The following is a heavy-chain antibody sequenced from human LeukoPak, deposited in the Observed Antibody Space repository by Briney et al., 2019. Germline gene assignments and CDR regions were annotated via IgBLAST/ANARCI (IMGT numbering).Heavy chain of an antibody. D-gene: IGHD1-26*01. Sequence: GGSLRLSCAASAFTFDNYWMSWVRQAPGKGLEWVANINPDGSEKHYVDSVEGRFTISRDNTKNSVYLQMNSLRAEDTAVYYCARGRKVGATDFDYWGQGTLVTVSS. CDR2: INPDGSEK. J-gene: IGHJ4*02. V-gene: IGHV3-7*01. CDR3: ARGRKVGATDFDY. CDR1: AFTFDNYW.